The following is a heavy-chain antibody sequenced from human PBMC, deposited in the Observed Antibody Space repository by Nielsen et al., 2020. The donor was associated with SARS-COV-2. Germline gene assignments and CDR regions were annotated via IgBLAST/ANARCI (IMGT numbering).Heavy chain of an antibody. D-gene: IGHD5-12*01. CDR3: AKDMGSGYVHNWDL. Sequence: SCAASGFTFDDYAMHWVRQAPGKGLAWVSAISWNSVDIGYAASVKGRFTISRDNAKKSLYLQMNSLRSEDTALYYCAKDMGSGYVHNWDLWGQGTLVIVSS. V-gene: IGHV3-9*01. CDR2: ISWNSVDI. J-gene: IGHJ5*02. CDR1: GFTFDDYA.